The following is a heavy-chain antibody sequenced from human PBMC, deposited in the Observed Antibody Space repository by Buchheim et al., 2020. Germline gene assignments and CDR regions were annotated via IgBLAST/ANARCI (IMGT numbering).Heavy chain of an antibody. CDR1: GFTFTTYY. CDR3: ARGRGMGGWNP. CDR2: IKQDGSEI. V-gene: IGHV3-7*01. J-gene: IGHJ5*02. Sequence: EVQLVESGGGLVQPGGSLRLSCVASGFTFTTYYMSWVRQAPGKGLEWVANIKQDGSEIYYVDSVKGRFSISRDNAKNSLYLQMDSLRAEDTAIYYCARGRGMGGWNPLGKGTL. D-gene: IGHD6-19*01.